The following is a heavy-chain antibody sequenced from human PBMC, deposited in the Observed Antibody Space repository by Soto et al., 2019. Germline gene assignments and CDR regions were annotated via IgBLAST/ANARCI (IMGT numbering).Heavy chain of an antibody. D-gene: IGHD6-19*01. Sequence: SETLSLTCAVYGGSFSGYCWSWIRQPPGKGLEWIGEINHSGSTNYNPSLKSRVTISVDTSKNQFSLKLSSVTAADTAVYYCARASLIAVAGTHYFDYWGQGTLVTVSS. V-gene: IGHV4-34*01. CDR3: ARASLIAVAGTHYFDY. CDR2: INHSGST. J-gene: IGHJ4*02. CDR1: GGSFSGYC.